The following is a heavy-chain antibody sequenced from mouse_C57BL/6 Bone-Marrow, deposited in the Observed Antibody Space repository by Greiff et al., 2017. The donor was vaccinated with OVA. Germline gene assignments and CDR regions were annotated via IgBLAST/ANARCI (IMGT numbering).Heavy chain of an antibody. CDR3: ARDRLLLTLAY. J-gene: IGHJ3*01. V-gene: IGHV1-59*01. CDR1: GYTFTSYW. D-gene: IGHD2-3*01. Sequence: QVQLQQPGAELVRPGTSVKLSCKASGYTFTSYWMHWVKQRPGQGLEWIGVIDPSDSYTNYNQQFKGKATLTVDTSSSTAYMQLSSLTSEDSAVYYCARDRLLLTLAYWGQGTLVTVSA. CDR2: IDPSDSYT.